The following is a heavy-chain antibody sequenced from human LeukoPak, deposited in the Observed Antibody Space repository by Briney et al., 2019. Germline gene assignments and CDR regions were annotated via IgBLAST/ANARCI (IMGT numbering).Heavy chain of an antibody. CDR1: GYIFTGHY. CDR3: ARESITSSEGPFDI. Sequence: GAAVKVSCKASGYIFTGHYLHWVRQAPGQGLEWMGWINANSGGTNYAQKFQGRVTMTRDTSISTAYMELSRLTSDDTAVFYCARESITSSEGPFDIWGQGTRVTVSS. CDR2: INANSGGT. J-gene: IGHJ3*02. V-gene: IGHV1-2*02. D-gene: IGHD6-6*01.